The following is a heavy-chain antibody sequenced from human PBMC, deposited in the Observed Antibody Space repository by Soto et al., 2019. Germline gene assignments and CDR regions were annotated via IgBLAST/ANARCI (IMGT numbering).Heavy chain of an antibody. CDR2: IIPICGTA. V-gene: IGHV1-69*06. J-gene: IGHJ4*02. CDR1: GGTFSSYA. D-gene: IGHD3-9*01. Sequence: SVKVSCKASGGTFSSYAISWVRQAPGQGLEWMGGIIPICGTANYAQKFQGRVTITGNTSISTAYMELSSLRSEDTAVYYCALMTGYREDTYFDYWGQGTLVTSPQ. CDR3: ALMTGYREDTYFDY.